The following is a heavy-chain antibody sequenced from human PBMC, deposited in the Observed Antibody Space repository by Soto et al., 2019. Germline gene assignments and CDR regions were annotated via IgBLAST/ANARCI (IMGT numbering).Heavy chain of an antibody. CDR1: GASISSCDYY. CDR3: ARSHYVFGAFDV. CDR2: IFHSGET. J-gene: IGHJ3*01. V-gene: IGHV4-30-4*08. Sequence: QEQLQESGPGLVKPSETLSLTCTVSGASISSCDYYWFWIRQSPGKGLQWNGYIFHSGETYYTPSLERRLSISVDASKNPVSLNLNSVTAADTAVYFCARSHYVFGAFDVWGPGTVVTVSS. D-gene: IGHD3-10*02.